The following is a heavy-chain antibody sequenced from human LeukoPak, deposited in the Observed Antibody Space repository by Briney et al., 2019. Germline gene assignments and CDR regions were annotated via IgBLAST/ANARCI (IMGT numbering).Heavy chain of an antibody. Sequence: PSETLSLTCSVSDGSIRTYYWSWIRQSPGQGLEWIGNIYYRGDINYNPSLKSRVTISIDTSKNQFSLKVTSLTAADTAVYYCATNKDWAEADWGQGTLVIVSS. J-gene: IGHJ4*02. CDR2: IYYRGDI. CDR1: DGSIRTYY. CDR3: ATNKDWAEAD. D-gene: IGHD3/OR15-3a*01. V-gene: IGHV4-59*03.